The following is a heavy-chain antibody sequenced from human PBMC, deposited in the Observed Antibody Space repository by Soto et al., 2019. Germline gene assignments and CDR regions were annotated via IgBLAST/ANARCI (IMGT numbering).Heavy chain of an antibody. CDR1: GGTFSSYT. V-gene: IGHV1-69*08. J-gene: IGHJ6*03. CDR2: IIPILGIA. CDR3: ARDLLGYCSSTSCPSYMDV. Sequence: QVQLVQSGAEVKKPGSSVKVSCKASGGTFSSYTISWVRQAPGQGLEWMGRIIPILGIANYAQKFQGRVTITADKSTSTAYMELSSLRSEDTAVYYCARDLLGYCSSTSCPSYMDVWGKGTTVTGFS. D-gene: IGHD2-2*01.